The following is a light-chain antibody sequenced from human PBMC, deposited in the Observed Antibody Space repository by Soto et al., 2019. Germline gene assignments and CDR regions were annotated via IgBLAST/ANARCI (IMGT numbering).Light chain of an antibody. V-gene: IGKV3-15*01. CDR3: QQYNNWPWT. Sequence: EIVMTQSPATLSVSPGERATLSCRASQSVSSNIAWYQQKPGQAPRLLIFGASTRATGFPARFSGSGSGTDFTLIISSLRSEDFAVYYCQQYNNWPWTFGQGTKVDIK. CDR2: GAS. J-gene: IGKJ1*01. CDR1: QSVSSN.